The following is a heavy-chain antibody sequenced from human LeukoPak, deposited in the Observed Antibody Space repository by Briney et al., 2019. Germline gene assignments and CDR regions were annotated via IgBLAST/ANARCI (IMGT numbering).Heavy chain of an antibody. CDR1: GFIFSDYS. V-gene: IGHV3-7*01. CDR3: ARDVSLGFWSGYSDY. D-gene: IGHD3-3*01. Sequence: EGSLRLSCAASGFIFSDYSMTWVRQAPGKGLEWVANLDQGGSDDFYLDSVRGRFIISRDNARNSLYLQMNGLRVEDTAVYYCARDVSLGFWSGYSDYWGHGTLVAVAS. CDR2: LDQGGSDD. J-gene: IGHJ4*01.